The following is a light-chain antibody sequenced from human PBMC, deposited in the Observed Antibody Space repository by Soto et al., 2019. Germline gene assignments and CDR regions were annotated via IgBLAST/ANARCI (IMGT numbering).Light chain of an antibody. CDR3: SSYAGSNIVV. Sequence: QSALTQPPSASGSPGQSVTISCTGTSSDVGGYNFVSWYQQHPGKAPKLMIYEVSERPSGVPDRCSGSKSGNTASLTVSVLQAEDEADYYCSSYAGSNIVVFSGVTKLTVL. CDR2: EVS. CDR1: SSDVGGYNF. J-gene: IGLJ2*01. V-gene: IGLV2-8*01.